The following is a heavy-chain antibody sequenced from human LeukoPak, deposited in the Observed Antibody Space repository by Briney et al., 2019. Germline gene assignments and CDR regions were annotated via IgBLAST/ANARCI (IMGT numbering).Heavy chain of an antibody. D-gene: IGHD6-19*01. CDR2: INAGNGNT. J-gene: IGHJ4*02. CDR3: ASPGYSSGWYRGFGD. Sequence: ASVKVSCKASGYTFTSYAMHWVRQAPGQRLERMGWINAGNGNTKYSQKFQGRVTITRDTSASTAYMELSSLRSEDTAVYYCASPGYSSGWYRGFGDWGQGTLVTVSS. CDR1: GYTFTSYA. V-gene: IGHV1-3*01.